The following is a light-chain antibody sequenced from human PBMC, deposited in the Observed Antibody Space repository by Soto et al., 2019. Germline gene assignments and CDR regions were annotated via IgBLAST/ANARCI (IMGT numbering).Light chain of an antibody. J-gene: IGKJ1*01. V-gene: IGKV3-20*01. CDR1: QGVDNY. CDR2: GAS. Sequence: EIVLTQSPGTLSLSPGERATLSCRASQGVDNYLAWYQQKPVQSPRLLIYGASSRATGIPDRFSGSVYGTDFTLTISRLEPEDFAVYYCHQSGVSPVTFGHGTTVEI. CDR3: HQSGVSPVT.